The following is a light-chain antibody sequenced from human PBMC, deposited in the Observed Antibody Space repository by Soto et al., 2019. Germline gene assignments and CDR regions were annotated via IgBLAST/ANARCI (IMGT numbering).Light chain of an antibody. Sequence: QSALTQPRSVSGSPGQSVTISCTGTSSDVGGYDYVSWYQQHPGIAPQLMIYDISKQPSGVPDRVSGSKSGNTASLTISGLQAEDEADYYCCSFAGRYSWVLGGGTKLTVL. CDR1: SSDVGGYDY. V-gene: IGLV2-11*01. J-gene: IGLJ2*01. CDR2: DIS. CDR3: CSFAGRYSWV.